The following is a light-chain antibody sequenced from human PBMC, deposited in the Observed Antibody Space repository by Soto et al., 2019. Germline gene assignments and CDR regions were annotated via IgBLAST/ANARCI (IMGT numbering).Light chain of an antibody. Sequence: EIVLTQSPDTLSLSPGERATLSCRASQSVSSSYLTWYQQKPGQTPRLLIYGASSRATGIPDRFSGSGSGTDFPLTITRLEPEDFAVYYCQQYGSSPGTFGQGTKVEIK. CDR2: GAS. CDR3: QQYGSSPGT. J-gene: IGKJ1*01. V-gene: IGKV3-20*01. CDR1: QSVSSSY.